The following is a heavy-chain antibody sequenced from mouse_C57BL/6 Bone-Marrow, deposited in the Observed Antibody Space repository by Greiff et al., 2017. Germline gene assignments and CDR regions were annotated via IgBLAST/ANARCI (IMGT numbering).Heavy chain of an antibody. CDR3: ARSLYDYETWFAC. CDR2: IHPNSGST. D-gene: IGHD2-4*01. J-gene: IGHJ3*01. Sequence: QVQLQQPGAELVKPGASVKLSCKASGYTFTSYWMHWVKQRPGQGLEWIGMIHPNSGSTNYNEKFKSKATLTVDKSSSTAYMQLSSLTSEDSAVYYCARSLYDYETWFACWGQGTLVTVSA. V-gene: IGHV1-64*01. CDR1: GYTFTSYW.